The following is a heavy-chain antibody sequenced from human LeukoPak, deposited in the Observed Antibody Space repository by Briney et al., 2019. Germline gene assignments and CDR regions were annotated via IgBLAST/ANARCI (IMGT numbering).Heavy chain of an antibody. CDR1: GYTFTDFY. J-gene: IGHJ4*02. Sequence: GASVKVSCKASGYTFTDFYIHWVRQAPGQGLEWMAWINPDSGGTSHAQKFQGRVTMSSYTSTNTVYMELSRLTSDDTAVYYCARAYCGGDCAVGNYWGQGTLVTVSS. V-gene: IGHV1-2*02. CDR2: INPDSGGT. CDR3: ARAYCGGDCAVGNY. D-gene: IGHD2-21*01.